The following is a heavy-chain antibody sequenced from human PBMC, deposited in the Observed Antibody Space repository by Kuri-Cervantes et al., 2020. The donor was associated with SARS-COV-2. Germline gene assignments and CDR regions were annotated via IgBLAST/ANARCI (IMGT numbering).Heavy chain of an antibody. V-gene: IGHV3-30*04. CDR1: GFTFSSYA. J-gene: IGHJ4*02. CDR3: AKDTRWLQSYTFDY. D-gene: IGHD5-24*01. Sequence: LSLTCAASGFTFSSYAMHWVRQAPGKGLEWVAVISYDGSNKYYADSVKSRFTISRDNSKNTLYLQMNSLRADDTAVYYCAKDTRWLQSYTFDYWGQGTLVTVSS. CDR2: ISYDGSNK.